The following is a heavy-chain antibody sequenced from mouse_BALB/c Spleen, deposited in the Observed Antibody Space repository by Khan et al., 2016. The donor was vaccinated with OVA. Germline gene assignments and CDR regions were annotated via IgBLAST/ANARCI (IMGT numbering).Heavy chain of an antibody. Sequence: EVELVESGGGLVKPGGSLKLSCAASGFTFSTYAMSWVRQTPEKRLEWVATISRDGDYTYFPDNVTGRFTISRDNAKNTLCLQMTSLRSEDTAMYYCARSAYDNFAYWGQGTLVTVSA. V-gene: IGHV5-9-3*01. J-gene: IGHJ3*01. CDR1: GFTFSTYA. D-gene: IGHD2-1*01. CDR3: ARSAYDNFAY. CDR2: ISRDGDYT.